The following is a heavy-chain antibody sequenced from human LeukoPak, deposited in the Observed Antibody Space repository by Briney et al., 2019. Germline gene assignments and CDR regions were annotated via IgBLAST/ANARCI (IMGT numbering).Heavy chain of an antibody. CDR2: IIPIFGTA. CDR1: GGTFSSYA. D-gene: IGHD1-1*01. J-gene: IGHJ6*03. Sequence: SVRVSCKASGGTFSSYAISWVQQAPGQGLEWMGGIIPIFGTANYAQKFQGRITITTDESTSTAYMELSSLRSEDTAVYYCARDSTDSWKPAYYYYYYMDVWGKGTTVTVSS. V-gene: IGHV1-69*05. CDR3: ARDSTDSWKPAYYYYYYMDV.